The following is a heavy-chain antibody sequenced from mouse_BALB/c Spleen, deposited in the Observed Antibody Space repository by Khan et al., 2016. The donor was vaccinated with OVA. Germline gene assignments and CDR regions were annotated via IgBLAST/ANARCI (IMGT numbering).Heavy chain of an antibody. V-gene: IGHV1-20*02. CDR3: ARIYGSDFDD. CDR1: GYSFTGYF. J-gene: IGHJ2*01. D-gene: IGHD1-1*01. Sequence: VQLQQSGPELVKPGASVKISCKASGYSFTGYFMHWVMQSHGKSLEWIGRINPHFGETFYNQKFVDKATLTVDESSSTAHLELRSLASEDSAVSYCARIYGSDFDDWGQGTTLTVSS. CDR2: INPHFGET.